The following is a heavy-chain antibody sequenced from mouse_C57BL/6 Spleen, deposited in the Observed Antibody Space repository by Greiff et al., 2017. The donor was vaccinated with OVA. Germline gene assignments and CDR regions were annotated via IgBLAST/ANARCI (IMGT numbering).Heavy chain of an antibody. CDR3: ARRANWDVWYFDV. Sequence: EVKVVESGGGLVKPGGSLKLSCAASGFTFSDYGMHWVRQAPEKGLEWVAYISSGSSTIYYADTVKGRFTISRDNAKNTLFLQMTSLRSEDTAMYYCARRANWDVWYFDVWGTGTTVTVSS. J-gene: IGHJ1*03. D-gene: IGHD4-1*01. CDR1: GFTFSDYG. CDR2: ISSGSSTI. V-gene: IGHV5-17*01.